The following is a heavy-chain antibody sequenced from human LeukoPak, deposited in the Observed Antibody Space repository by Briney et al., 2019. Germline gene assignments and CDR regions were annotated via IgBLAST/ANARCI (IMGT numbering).Heavy chain of an antibody. CDR3: ARGNSYGSPYGMDV. CDR1: GYTFTSYD. CDR2: TNGNTENT. J-gene: IGHJ6*02. V-gene: IGHV1-8*01. D-gene: IGHD5-18*01. Sequence: ASVKVSCKASGYTFTSYDVNWVRQATGQGPEWMGWTNGNTENTGYAQKFQGRVTMTRDTSISTAYMELSSLSSDDTAIFYCARGNSYGSPYGMDVWGQGTTVTVSS.